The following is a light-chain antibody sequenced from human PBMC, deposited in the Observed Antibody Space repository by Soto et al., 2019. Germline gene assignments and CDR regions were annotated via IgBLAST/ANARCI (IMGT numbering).Light chain of an antibody. Sequence: QSVLTQSPSASGTPGQRVTISCSGSTSNIGSNIVSWYQQFPGTAPKVLIYSDDQRPSGVPDRCSGSKSGTSASLAISGLQSEDEADYYCAAWDHSLNAWGFGGGTKLTVL. CDR2: SDD. J-gene: IGLJ3*02. CDR1: TSNIGSNI. CDR3: AAWDHSLNAWG. V-gene: IGLV1-44*01.